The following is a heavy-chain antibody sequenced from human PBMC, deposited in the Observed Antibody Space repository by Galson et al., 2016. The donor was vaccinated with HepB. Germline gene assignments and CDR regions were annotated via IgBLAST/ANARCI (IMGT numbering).Heavy chain of an antibody. CDR1: GGSISSGDYN. CDR3: SRESYWYAGGSLDH. J-gene: IGHJ4*02. V-gene: IGHV4-30-4*01. Sequence: LSLTCTVSGGSISSGDYNWSWIRQPPGKGLEWIGYIYPSWSHYYNPSLKSRITISVVTTTTQFSLKLSSVTAADTAVYYCSRESYWYAGGSLDHWGQGALVIVSS. CDR2: IYPSWSH. D-gene: IGHD2-8*02.